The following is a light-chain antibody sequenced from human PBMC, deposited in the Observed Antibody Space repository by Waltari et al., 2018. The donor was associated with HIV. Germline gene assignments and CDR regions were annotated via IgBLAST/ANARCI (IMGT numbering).Light chain of an antibody. CDR1: SFWKNF. J-gene: IGLJ1*01. Sequence: SSDLAQDPAVSVALGQTVKITCLGDSFWKNFAAWYQQKPGQAPTVVLFGNNNRASGIPARFAGSRSRNTASLTITGAQAEDEADYYCYSRDKSDSHSVFGTGTKVTVL. CDR3: YSRDKSDSHSV. V-gene: IGLV3-19*01. CDR2: GNN.